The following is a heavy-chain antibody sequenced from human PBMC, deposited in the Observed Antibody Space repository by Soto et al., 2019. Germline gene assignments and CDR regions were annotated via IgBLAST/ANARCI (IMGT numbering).Heavy chain of an antibody. D-gene: IGHD2-15*01. CDR1: SGSISGSNW. J-gene: IGHJ6*03. Sequence: SETLSLTCAVSSGSISGSNWWSWVRQPPGKGLKWIGEIFHSGSTNYNPSLKSRVTISVDKSKNQFSLKLSSLTAVDTAVYYCARGGGWYYMDVWGKGTTVTVSS. CDR3: ARGGGWYYMDV. CDR2: IFHSGST. V-gene: IGHV4-4*02.